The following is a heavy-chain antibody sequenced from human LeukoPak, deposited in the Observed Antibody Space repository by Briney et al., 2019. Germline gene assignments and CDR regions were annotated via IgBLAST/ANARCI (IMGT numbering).Heavy chain of an antibody. V-gene: IGHV3-15*01. Sequence: GGSLRLSCAASGFILSNAWMTWVRQGPGKGLEWVGRIISKTDGGAIDYTAPVKGRFTISRDDSKNTLYLQMIGLKTDDAGVYFCAASVTAGAFDIWGQGTVVAVSS. CDR2: IISKTDGGAI. CDR1: GFILSNAW. J-gene: IGHJ3*02. D-gene: IGHD3-10*01. CDR3: AASVTAGAFDI.